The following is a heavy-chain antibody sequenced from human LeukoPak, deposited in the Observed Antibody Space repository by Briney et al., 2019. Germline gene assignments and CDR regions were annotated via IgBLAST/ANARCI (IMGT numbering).Heavy chain of an antibody. CDR1: GVTVGTNS. CDR3: ASAREYCGSAECYEYFQH. D-gene: IGHD2-21*01. V-gene: IGHV3-53*01. Sequence: PGGSLRLSCAASGVTVGTNSMSWARQSPGKGLEWGSVIYSCGSTCHAASVNRRFTVSRDNSRNTLFLQMNNLRAEDTALYFCASAREYCGSAECYEYFQHWGQGTLVIVSS. J-gene: IGHJ1*01. CDR2: IYSCGST.